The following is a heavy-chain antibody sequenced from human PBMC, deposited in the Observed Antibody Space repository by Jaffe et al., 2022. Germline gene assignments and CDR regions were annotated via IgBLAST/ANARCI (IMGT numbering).Heavy chain of an antibody. CDR2: IYYSGST. D-gene: IGHD2-21*01. CDR3: ARHPDCGGDCYDSPWDAFDI. Sequence: QLQLQESGPGLVKPSETLSLTCTVSGGSISSSSYYWGWIRQPPGKGLEWIGSIYYSGSTYYNPSLKSRVTISVDTSKNQFSLKLSSVTAADTAVYYCARHPDCGGDCYDSPWDAFDIWGQGTMVTVSS. CDR1: GGSISSSSYY. J-gene: IGHJ3*02. V-gene: IGHV4-39*01.